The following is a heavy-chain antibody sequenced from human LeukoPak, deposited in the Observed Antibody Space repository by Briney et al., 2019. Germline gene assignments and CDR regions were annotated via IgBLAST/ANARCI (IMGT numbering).Heavy chain of an antibody. CDR2: IYYGGST. CDR3: ASRRLNWNDKSEDYFDY. Sequence: SETLSLTCTVSGSSLSSYYWSWIRQPPGRGLEWLGYIYYGGSTHYNPSLKSRVTISIDTSMNQFSLRLSSVTAADTAVYYCASRRLNWNDKSEDYFDYWGQGTLVTVSS. V-gene: IGHV4-59*08. D-gene: IGHD1-1*01. J-gene: IGHJ4*02. CDR1: GSSLSSYY.